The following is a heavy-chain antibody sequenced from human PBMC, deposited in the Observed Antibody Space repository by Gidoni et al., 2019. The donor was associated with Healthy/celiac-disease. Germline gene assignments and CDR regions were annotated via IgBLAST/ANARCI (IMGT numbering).Heavy chain of an antibody. D-gene: IGHD2-2*01. CDR3: ARGGWRKYQLLSHFDY. J-gene: IGHJ4*02. V-gene: IGHV3-33*01. CDR2: IWYDGSNK. Sequence: QVQLVESGGGVVQRGRSLRLSCAASGFTFSSYGMHWFRQAPGKGLECVAVIWYDGSNKYYADSVKGRFTISRDNSKNTLYLQMNSLRAEDTAVYYCARGGWRKYQLLSHFDYWGQGTLVTVSS. CDR1: GFTFSSYG.